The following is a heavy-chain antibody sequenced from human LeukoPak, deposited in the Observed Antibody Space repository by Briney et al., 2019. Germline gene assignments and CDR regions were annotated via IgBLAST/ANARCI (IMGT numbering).Heavy chain of an antibody. CDR1: GGSFRGYY. D-gene: IGHD4-23*01. V-gene: IGHV4-34*01. J-gene: IGHJ4*02. Sequence: SEALSLTYAVYGGSFRGYYWSWIREPPGKGLERIGEINHSGSTNYNPSLKSRVTISVDTSKNQFSLKLSSVTAADTAVYYCARGRGYGGTFFDYWGQGTLVTVSS. CDR2: INHSGST. CDR3: ARGRGYGGTFFDY.